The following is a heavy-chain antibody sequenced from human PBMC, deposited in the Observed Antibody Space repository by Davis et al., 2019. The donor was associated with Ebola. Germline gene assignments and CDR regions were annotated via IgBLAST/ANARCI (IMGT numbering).Heavy chain of an antibody. D-gene: IGHD3-22*01. V-gene: IGHV3-11*01. J-gene: IGHJ1*01. CDR2: ISGSGGTL. Sequence: GGSLRLSCAASGFTFSDYYMSWIRQAPGKGPEWVSSISGSGGTLYYADSVKGRFTISRDNAKNSLYLQMNSLRAEDTAVYYCARDTRPLYYDSSGYYLWGQGTLVTVSS. CDR3: ARDTRPLYYDSSGYYL. CDR1: GFTFSDYY.